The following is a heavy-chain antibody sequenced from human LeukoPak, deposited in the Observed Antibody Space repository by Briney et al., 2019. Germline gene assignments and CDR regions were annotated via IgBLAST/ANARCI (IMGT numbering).Heavy chain of an antibody. CDR2: IYYSGST. V-gene: IGHV4-39*01. CDR1: GGSISSSSYY. J-gene: IGHJ5*02. CDR3: ASLHDSSGYYYL. D-gene: IGHD3-22*01. Sequence: SETLSLTCTVSGGSISSSSYYWGWIRQPPGKGLEWIGSIYYSGSTYYNPSLKSRVTISVDTSKNQFSLKLSSVTAADTAVYYCASLHDSSGYYYLWGQGTLVTVSS.